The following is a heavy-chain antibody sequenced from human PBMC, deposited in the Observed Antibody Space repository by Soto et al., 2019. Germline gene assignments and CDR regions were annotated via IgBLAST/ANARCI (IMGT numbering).Heavy chain of an antibody. Sequence: QVQLVQSGSEVKKPGASVKVSCKASGYRFISSGLSWVRQAPGQGLEWMGWISPDNGNTNYAQKLQGRVTMTTETSTSTAYMELRSLRSDDTAIYWCAREGSGGGGMDVWGQGTTVTVSS. D-gene: IGHD1-26*01. CDR3: AREGSGGGGMDV. V-gene: IGHV1-18*01. CDR2: ISPDNGNT. J-gene: IGHJ6*02. CDR1: GYRFISSG.